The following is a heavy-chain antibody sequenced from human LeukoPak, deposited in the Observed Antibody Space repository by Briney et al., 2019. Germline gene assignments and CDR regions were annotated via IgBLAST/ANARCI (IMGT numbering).Heavy chain of an antibody. V-gene: IGHV3-74*01. CDR1: GFTFSSYW. CDR2: INSDRSST. Sequence: GGSLRLSCAASGFTFSSYWMHWVRQAPGKGLVWVSRINSDRSSTSYADSVKGRFTISRDNAKNTLYLQMNSLRAEDTAVYYCARDRAMVRGVMENWGQGTLVTVSS. D-gene: IGHD3-10*01. CDR3: ARDRAMVRGVMEN. J-gene: IGHJ4*02.